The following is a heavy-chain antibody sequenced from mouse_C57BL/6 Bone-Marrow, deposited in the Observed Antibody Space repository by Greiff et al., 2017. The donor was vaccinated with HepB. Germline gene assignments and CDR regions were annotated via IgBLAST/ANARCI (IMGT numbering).Heavy chain of an antibody. Sequence: VQLVESGAELVRPGASVTLSCKASGYTFTDYEMHWVKQTPVHGLEWIGAIDPETGGTAYNQKFKGKAILTADKSSSTAYMELRSLTSEDSAVYYCTRTVEGAYWGQGTLVTVSA. CDR2: IDPETGGT. J-gene: IGHJ3*01. D-gene: IGHD1-1*01. CDR1: GYTFTDYE. V-gene: IGHV1-15*01. CDR3: TRTVEGAY.